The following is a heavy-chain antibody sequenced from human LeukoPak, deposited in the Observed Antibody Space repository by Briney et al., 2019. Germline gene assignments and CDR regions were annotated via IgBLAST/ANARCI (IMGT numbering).Heavy chain of an antibody. CDR3: ARADSSGYEHFDY. CDR2: IYYLGST. V-gene: IGHV4-59*01. CDR1: GGSISTYY. D-gene: IGHD3-22*01. J-gene: IGHJ4*02. Sequence: TSETLSLTCTVSGGSISTYYWSWIRQPPGKGLEWIGYIYYLGSTNYNPSLKSRVTISVDTSKNQFSLRLNSVTAADTAVYYCARADSSGYEHFDYWGQGTRVTVSS.